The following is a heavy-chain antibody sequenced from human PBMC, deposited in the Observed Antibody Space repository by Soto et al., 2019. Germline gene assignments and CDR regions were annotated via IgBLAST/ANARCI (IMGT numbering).Heavy chain of an antibody. D-gene: IGHD2-2*01. J-gene: IGHJ4*02. CDR1: GFTFSSYG. Sequence: PGGSLRLSCAASGFTFSSYGMHWVRQAPGKGLEWVAVIWYDGSNKYYADSVKGRFTISRDNSKNTLYLQMNSLRAEDTAVYYCARSGIVPAVLWVPDYWGQGTLVTVSS. CDR3: ARSGIVPAVLWVPDY. CDR2: IWYDGSNK. V-gene: IGHV3-33*01.